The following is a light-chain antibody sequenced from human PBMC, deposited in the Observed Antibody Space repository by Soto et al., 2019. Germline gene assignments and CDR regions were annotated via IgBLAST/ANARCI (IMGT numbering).Light chain of an antibody. CDR2: EVT. CDR3: SSFTTSHTYI. Sequence: ALTQPPSASGFPGQSVTISCTGTSSDVGYYDYVSWYQQHPGKAPKLVIYEVTKRPSGVPDRVSGSKSGNAASLTISGLQAEDEADYYCSSFTTSHTYIFGTGTKVTVL. V-gene: IGLV2-8*01. CDR1: SSDVGYYDY. J-gene: IGLJ1*01.